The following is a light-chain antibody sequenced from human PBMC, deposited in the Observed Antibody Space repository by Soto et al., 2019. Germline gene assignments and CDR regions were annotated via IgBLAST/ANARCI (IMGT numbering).Light chain of an antibody. V-gene: IGLV1-40*01. J-gene: IGLJ2*01. CDR3: QSYDSSLSGVV. Sequence: QSVLTQPPSVSGAPGQRVTISCTGTRSNIGANYDVHWYQQFPGTAPKLLIYGTRNRPSGVPDRFSGSKAGTSASLAITGLQAEDEADYYCQSYDSSLSGVVFGGGTKLTVI. CDR1: RSNIGANYD. CDR2: GTR.